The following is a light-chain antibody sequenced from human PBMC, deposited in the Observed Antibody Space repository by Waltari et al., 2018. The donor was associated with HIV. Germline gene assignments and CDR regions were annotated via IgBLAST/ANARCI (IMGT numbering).Light chain of an antibody. CDR2: GNS. CDR1: SSNIGAGYD. J-gene: IGLJ3*02. Sequence: QSVLTQPPSVSGAPGQRVTISCTGSSSNIGAGYDVHWYQQLPGTAPKLPIHGNSNRPSGVPDRFSGAKSGTSASLAITGLQAEDEADYYCQSYDSSLSGSWVFGGGTKLTVL. V-gene: IGLV1-40*01. CDR3: QSYDSSLSGSWV.